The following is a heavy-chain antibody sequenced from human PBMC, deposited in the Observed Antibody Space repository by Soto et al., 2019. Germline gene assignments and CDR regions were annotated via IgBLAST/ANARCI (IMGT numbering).Heavy chain of an antibody. Sequence: ASETLSLTCAVYGGSFSGYYWSWIRQPPGKGLEWIGEINHSGSTNYNPSLKSRVTISVDTSKNQFSLKLSSVTAADTAVYYCARWLLWFGHRMEAFDIWGQGTMVTVSS. J-gene: IGHJ3*02. D-gene: IGHD3-10*01. CDR3: ARWLLWFGHRMEAFDI. CDR2: INHSGST. V-gene: IGHV4-34*01. CDR1: GGSFSGYY.